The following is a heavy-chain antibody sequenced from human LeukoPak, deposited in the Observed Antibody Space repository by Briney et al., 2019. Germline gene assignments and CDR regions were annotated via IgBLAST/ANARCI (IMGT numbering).Heavy chain of an antibody. Sequence: PSETLSLTCTVSGGSISSSSYYWGWIRQPPGKGLEWIGSIYYSGSTYYNPSLKSRVTISVDTSKNQFSLKLGSVTAADTAVYYCARHIPDYATDYWGQGTLVTVSS. V-gene: IGHV4-39*01. CDR2: IYYSGST. J-gene: IGHJ4*02. CDR1: GGSISSSSYY. D-gene: IGHD4-17*01. CDR3: ARHIPDYATDY.